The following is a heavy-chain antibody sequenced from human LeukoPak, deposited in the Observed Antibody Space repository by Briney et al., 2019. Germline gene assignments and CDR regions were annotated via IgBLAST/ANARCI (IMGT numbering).Heavy chain of an antibody. CDR1: GYTFTSYG. D-gene: IGHD2-2*02. V-gene: IGHV1-18*01. J-gene: IGHJ2*01. CDR3: ARDKYRIFSHWYFDL. CDR2: ISAYNGNT. Sequence: VASVKVSCKASGYTFTSYGISWVRQAPGQGLEWMGWISAYNGNTNYAQKLQGRVTMTTDTSTSTAYMELRSLRSDDTAVYYCARDKYRIFSHWYFDLWGRGTLVTVSS.